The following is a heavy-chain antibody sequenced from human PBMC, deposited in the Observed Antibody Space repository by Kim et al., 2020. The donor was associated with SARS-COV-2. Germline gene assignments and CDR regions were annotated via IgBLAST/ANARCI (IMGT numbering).Heavy chain of an antibody. Sequence: SETLSLTCTVSGDSMSDYYWSWIRQSPGKGLEWIAQIYYTVNANNHPSFKSRATISVDTSRSQLLLRLSSVTAADTAIYYCVRTRRGTTTFFGYWSQGILVTVSS. CDR2: IYYTVNA. J-gene: IGHJ4*02. CDR3: VRTRRGTTTFFGY. CDR1: GDSMSDYY. D-gene: IGHD4-17*01. V-gene: IGHV4-59*01.